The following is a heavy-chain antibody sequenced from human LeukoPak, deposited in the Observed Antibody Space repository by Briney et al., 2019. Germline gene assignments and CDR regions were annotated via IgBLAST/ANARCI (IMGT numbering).Heavy chain of an antibody. J-gene: IGHJ5*02. V-gene: IGHV4-59*01. D-gene: IGHD6-19*01. Sequence: PSETLSLTCTVSGASISSFYWSWIRQPPGKGLEWIGYIYYSGSTNYNPSLKSRVTISVHTSKNQFSLKLSSVTAADTAVYYCARHVRKRGIAVAGTPGWFDPWGQGTLVTVSS. CDR3: ARHVRKRGIAVAGTPGWFDP. CDR2: IYYSGST. CDR1: GASISSFY.